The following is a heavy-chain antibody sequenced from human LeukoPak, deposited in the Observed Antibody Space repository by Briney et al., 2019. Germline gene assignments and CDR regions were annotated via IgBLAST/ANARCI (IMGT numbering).Heavy chain of an antibody. J-gene: IGHJ6*02. CDR2: IIPIFGTA. Sequence: GSSVGVSCKASGGTFSSYAISWVRQAPGQGLEWMGGIIPIFGTANYAQKFQGRVTITADESTSTAYMELSSLRSEDTAVYYCARASHCSGGSCYPYYYYYYGMDVWGQGTTVTVSS. CDR3: ARASHCSGGSCYPYYYYYYGMDV. D-gene: IGHD2-15*01. CDR1: GGTFSSYA. V-gene: IGHV1-69*01.